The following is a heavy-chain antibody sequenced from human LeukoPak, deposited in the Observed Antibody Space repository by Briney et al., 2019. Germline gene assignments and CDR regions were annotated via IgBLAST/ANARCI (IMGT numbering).Heavy chain of an antibody. CDR2: ISAYNGNT. J-gene: IGHJ4*02. CDR1: GYTFTSYG. Sequence: ATVKVSCKASGYTFTSYGITWVRQAPGQGLEWIGWISAYNGNTNYAQKLPRRVTITTDTSTSTAYMELRSLRSDDTAVYYCARSGSGWYRVSAYFDYWGQGTLVTVSS. CDR3: ARSGSGWYRVSAYFDY. V-gene: IGHV1-18*01. D-gene: IGHD6-19*01.